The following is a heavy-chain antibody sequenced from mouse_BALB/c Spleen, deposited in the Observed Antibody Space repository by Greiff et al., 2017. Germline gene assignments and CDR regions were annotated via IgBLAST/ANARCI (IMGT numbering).Heavy chain of an antibody. D-gene: IGHD1-1*01. CDR3: AILLRSYAMDY. V-gene: IGHV5-6-5*01. Sequence: EVKVVESGGGLVKPGGSLKLSCAASGFTFSSYAMSWVRQTPEKRLEWVASISSGGSTYYPDSVKGRFTISRDNARNILYLQMSSLRSEDTAMYYCAILLRSYAMDYWGQGTSVTVSS. CDR2: ISSGGST. CDR1: GFTFSSYA. J-gene: IGHJ4*01.